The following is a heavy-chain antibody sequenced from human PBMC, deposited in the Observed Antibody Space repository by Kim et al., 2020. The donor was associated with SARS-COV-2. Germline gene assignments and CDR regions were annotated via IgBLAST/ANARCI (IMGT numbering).Heavy chain of an antibody. CDR3: ARDRPYYYDSSGYPFEY. J-gene: IGHJ4*02. D-gene: IGHD3-22*01. Sequence: VKGRFTISRDHSKSTLYLQMNTLRAEDTAVYYCARDRPYYYDSSGYPFEYWGQGTLVTVSS. V-gene: IGHV3-23*01.